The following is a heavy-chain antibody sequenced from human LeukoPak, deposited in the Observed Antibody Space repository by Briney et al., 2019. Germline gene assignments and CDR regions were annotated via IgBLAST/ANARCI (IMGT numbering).Heavy chain of an antibody. CDR1: GGSFSGYY. D-gene: IGHD3-22*01. CDR2: INHSGST. CDR3: AFDISDSNDYYYGFDS. Sequence: PSETLSLTCAVYGGSFSGYYWSWIRQPPGKGLEWIGEINHSGSTNYNPSLKSRVTISVDTSKRQFSLKLSSVTAADTAVYYCAFDISDSNDYYYGFDSWGQGTLVTVSP. V-gene: IGHV4-34*01. J-gene: IGHJ4*02.